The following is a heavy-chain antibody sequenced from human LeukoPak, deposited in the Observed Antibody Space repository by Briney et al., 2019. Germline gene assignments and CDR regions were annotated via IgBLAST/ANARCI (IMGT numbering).Heavy chain of an antibody. CDR3: ARGGGSVLDY. CDR2: TSYDDTNK. D-gene: IGHD6-25*01. Sequence: GGSLRLSCAASGFSFSNHVMIWVRQAPGKGLEWVAVTSYDDTNKYYADSVKGRFTISRDNSKNTLYLQMNSLRPEDTAIYYCARGGGSVLDYWGQGTLVTVSS. J-gene: IGHJ4*02. V-gene: IGHV3-30-3*01. CDR1: GFSFSNHV.